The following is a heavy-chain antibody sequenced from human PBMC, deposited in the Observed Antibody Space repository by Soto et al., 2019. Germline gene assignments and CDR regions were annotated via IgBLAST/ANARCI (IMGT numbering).Heavy chain of an antibody. V-gene: IGHV3-23*01. J-gene: IGHJ5*02. CDR1: GFTFSSYA. D-gene: IGHD3-3*01. CDR3: AKDSEITIPSNWFDP. CDR2: ISGSGGST. Sequence: GGSLRLSCAASGFTFSSYAMSWVRQAPGKGLEWVSAISGSGGSTYYADSVKGRFTISRDNSKNTLYRQMNSLSAEDTAVYYCAKDSEITIPSNWFDPWGQGTLVTVSS.